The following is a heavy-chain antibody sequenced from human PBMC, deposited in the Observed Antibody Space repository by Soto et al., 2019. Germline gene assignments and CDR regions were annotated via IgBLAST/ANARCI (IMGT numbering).Heavy chain of an antibody. CDR3: SSVGRSGWYTPFDC. D-gene: IGHD6-19*01. V-gene: IGHV1-2*02. Sequence: QVQLVQSGAEVKKPGASVTVSCKASGYTFNDYYLPWVRQAPGQGLEWMGWINPNSGGTNYAQKFQGRVTMTGDPSISTAYMELSSLRSDDTAVYYCSSVGRSGWYTPFDCWGPGIPVTVSS. CDR2: INPNSGGT. J-gene: IGHJ4*02. CDR1: GYTFNDYY.